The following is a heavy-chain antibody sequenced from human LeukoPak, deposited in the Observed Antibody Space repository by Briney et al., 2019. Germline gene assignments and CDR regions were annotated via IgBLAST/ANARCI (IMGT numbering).Heavy chain of an antibody. CDR1: GFTFSSYG. J-gene: IGHJ2*01. V-gene: IGHV3-33*01. Sequence: GGSLRLSCAASGFTFSSYGMHWVREAPGKGLEWVAVIWYDGSNKYYPDSVQGRFTISRDNSKNTLYLQVNSLRAEDTAVYYCARDRSMSGWYIDLWGRGTLVTVSS. CDR2: IWYDGSNK. CDR3: ARDRSMSGWYIDL. D-gene: IGHD2/OR15-2a*01.